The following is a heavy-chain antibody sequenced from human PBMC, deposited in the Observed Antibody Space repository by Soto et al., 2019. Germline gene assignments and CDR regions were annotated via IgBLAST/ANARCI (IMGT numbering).Heavy chain of an antibody. CDR3: ARHSSTMTYGMAV. CDR2: IYPGYSDT. J-gene: IGHJ6*02. CDR1: GYXFTSYL. V-gene: IGHV5-51*01. Sequence: PXEXLKISCKCSGYXFTSYLVVWVRHMPGKGLECMGIIYPGYSDTRYSPSFQVQVTMSAYRSISTAYLQWISLKSSDTAMYYCARHSSTMTYGMAVWGQGTTGTVSS. D-gene: IGHD6-13*01.